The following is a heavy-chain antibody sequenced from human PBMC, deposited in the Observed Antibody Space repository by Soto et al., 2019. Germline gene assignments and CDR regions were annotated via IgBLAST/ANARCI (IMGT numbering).Heavy chain of an antibody. D-gene: IGHD4-17*01. V-gene: IGHV1-69*08. CDR1: GGTFSNYT. CDR3: ARDVGLGPVTVSTHVDY. Sequence: QVQLVQSGAEVKKPGSSVKVSCKASGGTFSNYTITWVRQAPGQGLEWMGRIIPILDIANYAKKFQGRVTITADKSTSTVYMELSSLRSEDTAVYYCARDVGLGPVTVSTHVDYWGQGTLVIVSS. J-gene: IGHJ4*02. CDR2: IIPILDIA.